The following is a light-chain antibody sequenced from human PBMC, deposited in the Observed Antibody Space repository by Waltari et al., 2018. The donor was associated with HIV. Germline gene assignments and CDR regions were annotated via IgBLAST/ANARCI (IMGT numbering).Light chain of an antibody. J-gene: IGLJ2*01. Sequence: QSALTQPPSVSASPGPSVTISCSRTSRYVARFNRVSWYQQPPGTAPKLMIYEVNHRPSGVPDRFSGSKSGNTASLTISGLQPEDEADYYCSSYTTSSTVLFGGGTKLTVL. CDR1: SRYVARFNR. V-gene: IGLV2-18*02. CDR3: SSYTTSSTVL. CDR2: EVN.